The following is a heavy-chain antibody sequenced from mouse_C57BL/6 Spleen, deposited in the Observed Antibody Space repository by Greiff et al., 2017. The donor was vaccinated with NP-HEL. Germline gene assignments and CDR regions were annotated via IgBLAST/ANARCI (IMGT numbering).Heavy chain of an antibody. V-gene: IGHV1-26*01. CDR2: INPNNGGT. CDR3: ARWELTGTAY. CDR1: GYTFTDYY. Sequence: VQLQQSGPELVKPGASVKISCKASGYTFTDYYMNWVKQSHGKSLEWIGDINPNNGGTSYNQKFKGKATLTVDKSSSTAYMELRSLTSEDSAVYYCARWELTGTAYWGQGTLVTVSA. D-gene: IGHD4-1*01. J-gene: IGHJ3*01.